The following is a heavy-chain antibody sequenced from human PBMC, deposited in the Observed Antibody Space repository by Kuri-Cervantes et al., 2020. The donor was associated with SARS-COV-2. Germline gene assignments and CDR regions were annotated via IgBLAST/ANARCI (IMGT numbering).Heavy chain of an antibody. CDR2: IYYSGST. CDR3: ARYYYYGMDV. Sequence: SETLSLTCTVSGGSISSYYWSWIRQPPGKGLEWIGYIYYSGSTNYNPSLKSRVTISVDTSKNQFSLKLSSVTAADTAVYYCARYYYYGMDVWGQGTTVTVSS. V-gene: IGHV4-59*12. CDR1: GGSISSYY. J-gene: IGHJ6*02.